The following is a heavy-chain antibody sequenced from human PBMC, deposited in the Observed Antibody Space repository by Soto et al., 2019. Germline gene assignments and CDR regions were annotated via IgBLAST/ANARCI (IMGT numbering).Heavy chain of an antibody. J-gene: IGHJ6*02. D-gene: IGHD3-22*01. CDR1: GFTFTTYG. CDR3: ARVLSDYAIIGYYSGPGGMDV. Sequence: QVQLVQSGAEVKKPGASVKVSCKASGFTFTTYGISWVRQAPGQGLEWMGWISAYNGGGNYAQKLQGRVTMTTDTSTIPAYMALRSLRSADTAVYYCARVLSDYAIIGYYSGPGGMDVWGQGTTVTVSS. CDR2: ISAYNGGG. V-gene: IGHV1-18*01.